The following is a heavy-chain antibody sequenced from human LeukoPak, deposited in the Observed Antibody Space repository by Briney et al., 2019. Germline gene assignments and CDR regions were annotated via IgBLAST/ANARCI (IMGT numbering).Heavy chain of an antibody. CDR2: MNNGPGAT. D-gene: IGHD5-12*01. V-gene: IGHV3-23*01. CDR1: GDSSSNYY. Sequence: ETLSLTCSVSGDSSSNYYWSWFRQPPGKGLEWVSAMNNGPGATFYSDSVRGRFTISRDDSKSTLYLQMNSLRAEDTGTYYCAKTHYDLLDVWGQGTTVTVSS. J-gene: IGHJ6*02. CDR3: AKTHYDLLDV.